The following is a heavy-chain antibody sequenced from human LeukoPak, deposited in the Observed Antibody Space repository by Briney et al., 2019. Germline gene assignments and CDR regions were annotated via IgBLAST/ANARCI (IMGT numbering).Heavy chain of an antibody. J-gene: IGHJ4*02. CDR1: GFTFSSYA. CDR2: ISGSGGST. CDR3: AKVDRGSYWYFDY. D-gene: IGHD1-26*01. V-gene: IGHV3-23*01. Sequence: PGESLRLSCAASGFTFSSYAMTWVRQAPGKGLEWVSAISGSGGSTYYADSVKGRFTISRDNSKNTLYLQMNSLRAEDTAVYYCAKVDRGSYWYFDYWGQGTLVTVSS.